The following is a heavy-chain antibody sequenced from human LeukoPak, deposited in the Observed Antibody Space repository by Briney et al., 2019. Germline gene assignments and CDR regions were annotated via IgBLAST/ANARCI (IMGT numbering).Heavy chain of an antibody. V-gene: IGHV4-4*07. Sequence: SETLSLTCTVSGGSISSYYWSWIRQPAGKGLEWIGRIYTSGSTNYNPSLKSRVTMSVDTSKNQFSLKLSSVTAADTAVYYCARGGGSPYCSGGSCSIVGAATFDYWGQGTLVTVSS. D-gene: IGHD2-15*01. CDR3: ARGGGSPYCSGGSCSIVGAATFDY. J-gene: IGHJ4*02. CDR1: GGSISSYY. CDR2: IYTSGST.